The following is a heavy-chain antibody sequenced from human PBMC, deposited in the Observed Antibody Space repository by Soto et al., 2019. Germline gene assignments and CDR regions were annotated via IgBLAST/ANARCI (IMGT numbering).Heavy chain of an antibody. CDR2: IKQDGNTI. CDR3: ARHGLFA. J-gene: IGHJ5*02. V-gene: IGHV3-7*03. D-gene: IGHD2-21*01. CDR1: GFTFSSYW. Sequence: PGGSLRLSCAASGFTFSSYWMTWVRQAPGKGLEWVANIKQDGNTIYYADSVKGRFTISRDNAKNSLYLQMNSLRAEDTAVYYCARHGLFAWGQETLVTVSS.